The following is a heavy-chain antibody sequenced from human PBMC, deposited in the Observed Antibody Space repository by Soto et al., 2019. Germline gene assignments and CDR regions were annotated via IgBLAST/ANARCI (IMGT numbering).Heavy chain of an antibody. V-gene: IGHV3-23*01. CDR3: ARDPSTGSADY. CDR1: GFTFSHFA. CDR2: INNNGDNT. D-gene: IGHD3-9*01. Sequence: PGGSLRLSCAASGFTFSHFALNWVRQAPGKGLEWISTINNNGDNTNYADSVKGRFTISRDNSTNTLYLHMSSLKADDTAVYYCARDPSTGSADYWGQGPMVTV. J-gene: IGHJ4*02.